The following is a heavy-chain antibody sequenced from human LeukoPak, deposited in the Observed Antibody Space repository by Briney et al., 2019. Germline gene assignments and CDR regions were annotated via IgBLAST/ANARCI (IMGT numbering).Heavy chain of an antibody. D-gene: IGHD4-17*01. CDR1: GYSFVLYG. Sequence: ASVKVSCKASGYSFVLYGISWVRQAPGQGPEWRGWFSTYNGNTKYAQKFQGRVTMTTDTSTSTAYMELRSLRSDDTAVYYCARDEDYGISVNVDYWGQGTLVTVSS. CDR3: ARDEDYGISVNVDY. CDR2: FSTYNGNT. V-gene: IGHV1-18*01. J-gene: IGHJ4*02.